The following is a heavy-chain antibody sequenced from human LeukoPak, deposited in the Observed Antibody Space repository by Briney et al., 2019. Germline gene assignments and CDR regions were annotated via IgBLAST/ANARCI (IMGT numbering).Heavy chain of an antibody. Sequence: PGRSLRLSCAASGFTFSSYGMHWVRQAPGKGLEWVAVIWYDGSNDYYADSVKGRFTISRDNSKNTLSLQMNSLRAEDTAVYYCAREADCSGGSCYRGAFDIWGQGTMVTVSS. CDR1: GFTFSSYG. J-gene: IGHJ3*02. V-gene: IGHV3-33*01. D-gene: IGHD2-15*01. CDR2: IWYDGSND. CDR3: AREADCSGGSCYRGAFDI.